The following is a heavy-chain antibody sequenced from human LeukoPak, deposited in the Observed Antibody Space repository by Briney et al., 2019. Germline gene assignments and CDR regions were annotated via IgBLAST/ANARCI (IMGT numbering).Heavy chain of an antibody. CDR2: IFYSGSP. CDR3: ARMGTTFDY. Sequence: SETLSLTCTVSGGSISSSSYYWGWIRQPPGKGLEWIGSIFYSGSPYYNPSLKSRLTISVDTSKNQFSLKLSSVAAADTAVYFCARMGTTFDYWGQGTLVTVSS. CDR1: GGSISSSSYY. D-gene: IGHD1-1*01. V-gene: IGHV4-39*01. J-gene: IGHJ4*02.